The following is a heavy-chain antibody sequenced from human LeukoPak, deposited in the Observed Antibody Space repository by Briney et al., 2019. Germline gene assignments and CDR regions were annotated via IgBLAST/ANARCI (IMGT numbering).Heavy chain of an antibody. CDR2: INSDGSST. J-gene: IGHJ4*02. CDR3: AFGYSYGYAYFDY. CDR1: GFTFSSYW. V-gene: IGHV3-74*01. Sequence: AGGSLGLSCAASGFTFSSYWMHWVRQAPGKGLVWVSRINSDGSSTSYADSVKGRFTISRDNAKNTLYLQMNSLRAEDTAVYYCAFGYSYGYAYFDYWGQGTLVTVSS. D-gene: IGHD5-18*01.